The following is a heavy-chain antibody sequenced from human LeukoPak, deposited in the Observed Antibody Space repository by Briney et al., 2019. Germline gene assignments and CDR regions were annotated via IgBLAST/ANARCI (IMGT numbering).Heavy chain of an antibody. CDR3: ARDKALRNWYFDL. Sequence: SETLSLTCTVSGASISSYYWGWIRQPPGKGLEWIGYILNTGSASYNPSLKSRVTISIDTSKNQFSLKLTSVTAADTAMYYCARDKALRNWYFDLWGRGTLATVSS. CDR2: ILNTGSA. V-gene: IGHV4-59*01. J-gene: IGHJ2*01. CDR1: GASISSYY.